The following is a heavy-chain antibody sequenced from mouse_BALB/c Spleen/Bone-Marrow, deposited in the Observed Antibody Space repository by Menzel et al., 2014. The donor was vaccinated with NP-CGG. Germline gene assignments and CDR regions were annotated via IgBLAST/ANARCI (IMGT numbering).Heavy chain of an antibody. CDR1: GYTFTSYY. D-gene: IGHD1-1*01. J-gene: IGHJ3*01. Sequence: VQLQQSGAELVRPGASVKLSCKASGYTFTSYYMYWVKRRPGQGLEWIGGINPSNGGTNFNEKFKSKATLTVDKSSSTAYMQLSSLTSEDSAVYYCTRSYYAKEGAWFAYWGQGTLVTVSA. V-gene: IGHV1S81*02. CDR3: TRSYYAKEGAWFAY. CDR2: INPSNGGT.